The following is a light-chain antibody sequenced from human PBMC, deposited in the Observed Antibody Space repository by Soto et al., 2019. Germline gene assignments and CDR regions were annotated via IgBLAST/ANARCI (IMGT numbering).Light chain of an antibody. CDR2: SND. CDR3: AAWDDSVKGPV. V-gene: IGLV1-44*01. CDR1: RFNIGSNT. J-gene: IGLJ2*01. Sequence: QSVLTQPPSASGTPGQRVTISCSGTRFNIGSNTVNWYQQLPGTAPKLLISSNDRRPSGVPDRFSGSKSGTSASLAIRGLQSEDAADYYCAAWDDSVKGPVFGGGTKLTVL.